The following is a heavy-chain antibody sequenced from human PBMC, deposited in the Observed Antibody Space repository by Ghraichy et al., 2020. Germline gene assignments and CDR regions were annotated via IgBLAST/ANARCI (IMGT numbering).Heavy chain of an antibody. J-gene: IGHJ4*02. CDR2: INTYNGDT. V-gene: IGHV1-18*01. Sequence: ASVKVSCKASGYTFTSYGVNWVRQAPGEGLEWMGWINTYNGDTNFAQKFQGRVTMTTDTSTSTAYMELRSLRSDDTAVYYCARGLYCNGDICYSQYFDYWGKGTLVTVSS. CDR1: GYTFTSYG. CDR3: ARGLYCNGDICYSQYFDY. D-gene: IGHD2-15*01.